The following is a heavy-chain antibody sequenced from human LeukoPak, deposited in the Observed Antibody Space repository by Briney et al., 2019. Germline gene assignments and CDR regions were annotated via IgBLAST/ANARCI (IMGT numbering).Heavy chain of an antibody. CDR1: GGSISSSSYY. V-gene: IGHV4-39*07. Sequence: SETLSLTCTVSGGSISSSSYYWGWIRQPPGKGPEWIGSIYYTGSTYHNPPLKSRVTISEDPSKNQFSLKLRSVTAADTAVYYCAREDGTAMDSAFDIWSQGTMVTVSS. CDR3: AREDGTAMDSAFDI. J-gene: IGHJ3*02. CDR2: IYYTGST. D-gene: IGHD5-18*01.